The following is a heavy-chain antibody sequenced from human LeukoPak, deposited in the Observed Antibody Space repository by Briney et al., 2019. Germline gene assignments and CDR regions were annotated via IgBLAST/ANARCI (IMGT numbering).Heavy chain of an antibody. J-gene: IGHJ5*02. V-gene: IGHV1-8*03. CDR3: ARAHTSVNWFDP. CDR1: GYTFTSYD. Sequence: ASVKVSCTASGYTFTSYDINWVRQATGQGLEWMGWMNPNSGNTGYAQKFQGRVTITRNTSISTAYMELSSLRSEDTAVYYCARAHTSVNWFDPWGQGTLVTVSS. D-gene: IGHD3-10*01. CDR2: MNPNSGNT.